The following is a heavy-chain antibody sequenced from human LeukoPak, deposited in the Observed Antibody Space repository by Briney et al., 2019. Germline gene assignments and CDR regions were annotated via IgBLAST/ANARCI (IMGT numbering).Heavy chain of an antibody. CDR2: INHSGST. Sequence: SETLSLTCAVYGGSFSGYYWSWIRQPPGKGLEWIGEINHSGSTSYNPSLKSRVTISVDTSKNQFSLKLSSVTAADTAVYYCARGKRITMIVVVISPPHFDYWGQGTLVTVSS. D-gene: IGHD3-22*01. J-gene: IGHJ4*02. CDR3: ARGKRITMIVVVISPPHFDY. V-gene: IGHV4-34*01. CDR1: GGSFSGYY.